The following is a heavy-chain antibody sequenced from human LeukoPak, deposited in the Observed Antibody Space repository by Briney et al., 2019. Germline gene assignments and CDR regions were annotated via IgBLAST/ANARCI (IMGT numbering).Heavy chain of an antibody. V-gene: IGHV4-4*02. CDR1: GGSISSSNW. Sequence: PSETLSLTCAVSGGSISSSNWWSWVRPPPGKGVERIGEIYHGGSTNYNSSLKSRITISVDKYKNLFSLLLSSVTAEATADYYCASRSVVVVAVFYYWGQRTLGTVSS. CDR2: IYHGGST. D-gene: IGHD2-15*01. J-gene: IGHJ4*02. CDR3: ASRSVVVVAVFYY.